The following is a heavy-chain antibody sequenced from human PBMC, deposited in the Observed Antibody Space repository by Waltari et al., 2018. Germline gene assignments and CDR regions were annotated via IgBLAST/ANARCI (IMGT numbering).Heavy chain of an antibody. D-gene: IGHD3-10*01. V-gene: IGHV3-23*03. CDR2: IYSGGST. CDR1: GFTFSSYA. CDR3: AKPKYFPKDAFDI. J-gene: IGHJ3*02. Sequence: EVQLLESGGGLVQPGGSLRLSCAASGFTFSSYAMSWVRQAPGKGLEWVSVIYSGGSTYYADSVKGRFTISRDNSKNTLYLQMNSLRAEDTAVYYCAKPKYFPKDAFDIWGQGTMVTVSS.